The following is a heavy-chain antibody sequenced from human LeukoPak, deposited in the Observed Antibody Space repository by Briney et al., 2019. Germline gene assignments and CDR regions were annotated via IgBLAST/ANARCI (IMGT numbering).Heavy chain of an antibody. V-gene: IGHV3-9*03. D-gene: IGHD3-22*01. J-gene: IGHJ4*02. Sequence: GGSLRLSSAASGFTFDDYAMHWVRQAPGKGLEWVSGISWNSGSIGYADSVKGRFTISRDNAKNSLYLQMNSLRAEDMALYYCAKDSSSGYYSDFDYWGQGNLVTVSS. CDR2: ISWNSGSI. CDR3: AKDSSSGYYSDFDY. CDR1: GFTFDDYA.